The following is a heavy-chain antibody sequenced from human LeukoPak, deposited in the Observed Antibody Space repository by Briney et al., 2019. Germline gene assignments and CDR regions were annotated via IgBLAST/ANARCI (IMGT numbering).Heavy chain of an antibody. CDR1: GYSYISHW. Sequence: GESLKISCTGSGYSYISHWIGWVRQKPGKGPEWMGIIYPGDSNTRYSPSFQGQVTISADKSINTAYLQWSSLKASDTAIYFCTRHVGFCSSTSCYPFYDYWGQGTLVTVSS. CDR2: IYPGDSNT. V-gene: IGHV5-51*01. CDR3: TRHVGFCSSTSCYPFYDY. D-gene: IGHD2-2*01. J-gene: IGHJ4*02.